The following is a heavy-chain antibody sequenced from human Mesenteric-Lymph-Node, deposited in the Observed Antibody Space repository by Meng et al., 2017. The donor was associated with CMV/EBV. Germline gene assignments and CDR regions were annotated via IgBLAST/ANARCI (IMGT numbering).Heavy chain of an antibody. CDR2: IYYSGST. CDR3: ARVDIVVVPAAMQAEYFQH. CDR1: GGSISSGGYY. D-gene: IGHD2-2*03. J-gene: IGHJ1*01. V-gene: IGHV4-31*03. Sequence: SETLSLTCTVSGGSISSGGYYWSWIRQHPGKGLEWIGYIYYSGSTYYNPSLKSRVTISVDTSKNQFSLKLSSVTAADTAVYYCARVDIVVVPAAMQAEYFQHWGQGTLVTVSS.